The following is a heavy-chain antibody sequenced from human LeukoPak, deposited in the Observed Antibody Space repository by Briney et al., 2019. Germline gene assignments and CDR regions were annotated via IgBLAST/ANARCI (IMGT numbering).Heavy chain of an antibody. CDR1: GGSISSSSYY. V-gene: IGHV4-39*07. D-gene: IGHD6-13*01. CDR3: ARYSSSVDAFDI. CDR2: IYYSGST. Sequence: SETLSLTCTVSGGSISSSSYYWGWIRQPPGKGLEWIGSIYYSGSTYYNPSLKSRVTISVDTSKNQFSLKLSSVTAADTAVYYCARYSSSVDAFDIWGQGTMVTVSS. J-gene: IGHJ3*02.